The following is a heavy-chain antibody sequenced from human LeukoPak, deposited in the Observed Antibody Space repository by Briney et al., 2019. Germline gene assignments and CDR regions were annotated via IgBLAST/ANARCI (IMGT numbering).Heavy chain of an antibody. Sequence: SVTLSLTCTVSGGSMDKYYWNWIRQPPGKGLEWIGYIYYSGSTNYNPSLKSRVTISVDTSKNQFSLKLSSVTAADTAVYYCATNWGSPAFDIWGQGTMVTVSS. CDR3: ATNWGSPAFDI. D-gene: IGHD7-27*01. CDR1: GGSMDKYY. CDR2: IYYSGST. J-gene: IGHJ3*02. V-gene: IGHV4-59*01.